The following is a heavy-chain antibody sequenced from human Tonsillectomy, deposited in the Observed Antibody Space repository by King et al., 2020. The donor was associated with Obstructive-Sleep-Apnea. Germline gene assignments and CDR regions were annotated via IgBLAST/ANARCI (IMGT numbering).Heavy chain of an antibody. CDR1: GFTFSTYS. V-gene: IGHV3-21*01. D-gene: IGHD3-10*01. J-gene: IGHJ3*02. Sequence: VQLVESGGGLVKPGGSLRLSCAASGFTFSTYSMNWVRQAPGKGLEWVSSISSSSTYIYYADSMKGRFTISRDNAKNSLFLQMDSLRAEDTAEYFCARDRREYYGSGRPSPYAFAIWGQGTMVTVSS. CDR2: ISSSSTYI. CDR3: ARDRREYYGSGRPSPYAFAI.